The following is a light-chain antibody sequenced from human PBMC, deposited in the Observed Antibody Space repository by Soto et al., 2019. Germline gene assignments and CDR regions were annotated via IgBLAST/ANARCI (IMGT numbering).Light chain of an antibody. J-gene: IGLJ1*01. Sequence: QSVLTQPRSVSGSPGQSVTISCTGTYSDIGTYDAVSWYQQNPGKAPKIIIYDVTKRPSGVPDRFSGSKSGSTASLTTSGLQAEDEADYYCCSYAGNYIYVFGNGTKVTV. CDR3: CSYAGNYIYV. V-gene: IGLV2-11*01. CDR2: DVT. CDR1: YSDIGTYDA.